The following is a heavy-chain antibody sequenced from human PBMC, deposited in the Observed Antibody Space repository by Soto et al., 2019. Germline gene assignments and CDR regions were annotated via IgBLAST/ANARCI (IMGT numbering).Heavy chain of an antibody. CDR2: IKDDGTKT. CDR1: GFTYSAYY. CDR3: ASLNWEVPATGP. Sequence: EVQLVESGGGLVQPGGSLRLSCSASGFTYSAYYMNWVRQAPGKGLEWVANIKDDGTKTFYADSVRGRFTISRDNAKNSLYLQMNSLRAEDMAVYYCASLNWEVPATGPWGRGTLVTVSS. V-gene: IGHV3-7*03. J-gene: IGHJ4*02. D-gene: IGHD2-2*01.